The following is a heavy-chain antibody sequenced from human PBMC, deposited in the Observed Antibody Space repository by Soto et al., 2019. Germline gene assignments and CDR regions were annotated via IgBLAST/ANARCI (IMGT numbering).Heavy chain of an antibody. CDR2: IKQDGSEK. Sequence: PGGSLRLSCAASGFTFSSYWMSWVRQAPGKGLEWVANIKQDGSEKYYVDSVKGRFTISRDNAKNSLYLQMNSLRAEDTAVYYCARDRTYYDFWSGRAHDYMDVWGKGTTVTVSS. V-gene: IGHV3-7*01. J-gene: IGHJ6*03. CDR3: ARDRTYYDFWSGRAHDYMDV. D-gene: IGHD3-3*01. CDR1: GFTFSSYW.